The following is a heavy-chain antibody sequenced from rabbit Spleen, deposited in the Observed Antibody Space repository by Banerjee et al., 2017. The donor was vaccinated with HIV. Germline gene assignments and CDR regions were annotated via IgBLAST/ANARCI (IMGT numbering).Heavy chain of an antibody. Sequence: QLKESGGGLVQPGGSLKLSCKASGFDFSSYYMSWVRQAPGKGLEWIGYIDPVFGSTYYASWVNGRFTISSHNAQNTLYLQLNSLTAADTATYFCARMSGGLYETRLELWGQGTLVTVS. J-gene: IGHJ3*01. CDR1: GFDFSSYY. CDR3: ARMSGGLYETRLEL. CDR2: IDPVFGST. D-gene: IGHD2-1*01. V-gene: IGHV1S7*01.